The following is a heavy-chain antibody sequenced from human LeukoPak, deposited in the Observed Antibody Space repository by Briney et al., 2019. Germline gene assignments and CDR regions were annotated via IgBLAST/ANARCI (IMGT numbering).Heavy chain of an antibody. CDR2: ISYDGSNK. V-gene: IGHV3-30-3*01. Sequence: GGSLRLSCAASGFTFSSYAMHWVRQAPGKGLEWVAVISYDGSNKYYADSVKGRFTISRDNSKNTLYLQMNSLRAEDTAVYYCAKDIKDYYGSVSGFDYWGQGTLVTVSS. CDR1: GFTFSSYA. D-gene: IGHD3-10*01. CDR3: AKDIKDYYGSVSGFDY. J-gene: IGHJ4*02.